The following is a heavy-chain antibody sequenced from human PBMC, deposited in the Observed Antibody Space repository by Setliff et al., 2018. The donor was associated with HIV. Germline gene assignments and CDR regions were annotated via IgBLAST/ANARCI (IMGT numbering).Heavy chain of an antibody. J-gene: IGHJ6*03. CDR1: GYTFSDYY. CDR3: ARWVDDNSEGSYYHYMDV. D-gene: IGHD6-25*01. V-gene: IGHV1-2*02. CDR2: TNPKSGDT. Sequence: ASVKVSCKTSGYTFSDYYMHWVRQAPGQGLEWMGWTNPKSGDTKYAQKFQGRVTMTRDTSISTVYMELSRLRSDDTAVYYCARWVDDNSEGSYYHYMDVWGNGASVTVSS.